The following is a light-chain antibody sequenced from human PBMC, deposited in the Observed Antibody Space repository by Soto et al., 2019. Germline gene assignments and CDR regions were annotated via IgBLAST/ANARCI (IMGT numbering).Light chain of an antibody. Sequence: QSALTQPRSVSGSPGQSVTISCTGTSSDVGGYNLVSWYQQHPGKAPKLMIYDVSKQPSGVPDRFSGSKSGNTASLTISGLQAEDEADYYCYSYAGSYTFYVFGTGTKVTVL. V-gene: IGLV2-11*01. CDR3: YSYAGSYTFYV. CDR1: SSDVGGYNL. J-gene: IGLJ1*01. CDR2: DVS.